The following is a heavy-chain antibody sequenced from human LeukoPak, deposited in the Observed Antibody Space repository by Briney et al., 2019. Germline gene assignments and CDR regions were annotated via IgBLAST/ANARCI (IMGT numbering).Heavy chain of an antibody. Sequence: SETLSLTCTVSGGSISTSNYYWGWIRQPPGKGLEWIGNIFYSGSTYYSPSLKSRVTISLDTSRNQFSLKLTSVTAADTAVYYCARGYGYNSEYWGQGIVVTVSP. CDR1: GGSISTSNYY. J-gene: IGHJ4*02. CDR3: ARGYGYNSEY. V-gene: IGHV4-39*07. D-gene: IGHD5-24*01. CDR2: IFYSGST.